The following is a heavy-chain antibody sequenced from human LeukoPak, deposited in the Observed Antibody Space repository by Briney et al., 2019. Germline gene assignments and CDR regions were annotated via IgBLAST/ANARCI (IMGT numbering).Heavy chain of an antibody. Sequence: SVKVSFKATGVTDSTYGISWVRQAPGQGLEWIGRIIPLLGIANYAQKFQGRVTFTADKSTSTAYMELTTLKHEDTAVYYCAKDALTTVTAGGDYWGQGTLVTVSS. CDR3: AKDALTTVTAGGDY. D-gene: IGHD4-17*01. CDR1: GVTDSTYG. J-gene: IGHJ4*02. CDR2: IIPLLGIA. V-gene: IGHV1-69*04.